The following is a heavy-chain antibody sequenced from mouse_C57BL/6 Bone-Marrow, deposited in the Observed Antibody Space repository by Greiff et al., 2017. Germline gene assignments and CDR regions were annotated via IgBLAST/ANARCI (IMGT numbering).Heavy chain of an antibody. CDR1: GFTFTDYY. Sequence: EVQLVESGGGLVQPGCSLSLSCAASGFTFTDYYMSWVRQPPGKALEWLGFIRNKANGYTTEYSASVKGRFTISRDNSQSILYLQMNALRAEDSASYSSARDEGILVLFDYWGQGTTLTVSS. CDR3: ARDEGILVLFDY. J-gene: IGHJ2*01. CDR2: IRNKANGYTT. V-gene: IGHV7-3*01.